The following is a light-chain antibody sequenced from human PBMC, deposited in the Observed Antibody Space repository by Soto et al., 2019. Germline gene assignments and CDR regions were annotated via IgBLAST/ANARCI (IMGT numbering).Light chain of an antibody. V-gene: IGKV3-20*01. CDR1: QNVDNS. Sequence: EIVLTQSPGTLSLSPGERATLSCRVSQNVDNSLVWYQQKPGQAPRLLIYDASTRATGTPDRFSGSGSGTDFTLTISRLEPEDFAVYSCQQYGGPPRTFGQGTKVEI. J-gene: IGKJ1*01. CDR3: QQYGGPPRT. CDR2: DAS.